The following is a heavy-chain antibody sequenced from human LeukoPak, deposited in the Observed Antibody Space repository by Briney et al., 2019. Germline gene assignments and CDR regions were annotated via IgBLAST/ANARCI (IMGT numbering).Heavy chain of an antibody. Sequence: GGSLRLSCAASGFTVSSNYMSWVRQAPGKGLEWVPTIRSDGTTDYADSVKGRFTISRDDSKNTVYLQMDSLRVEDTAVYSCARRRGGYGEGELDYWGQGTLVTVSS. CDR1: GFTVSSNY. D-gene: IGHD4-17*01. CDR2: IRSDGTT. CDR3: ARRRGGYGEGELDY. J-gene: IGHJ4*02. V-gene: IGHV3-66*04.